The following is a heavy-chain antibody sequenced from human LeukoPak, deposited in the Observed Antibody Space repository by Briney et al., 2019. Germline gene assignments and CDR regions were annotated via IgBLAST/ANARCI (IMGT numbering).Heavy chain of an antibody. Sequence: GASVKVSCTASGYTFTSYGISWVRQAPGQGLEWMGWISAYNGNTNYARKLQGRVTMTTDTSTSTAYMELRSLRSDDTAVYYCARDDSSGYTSDYWGQGTLVTVSS. CDR1: GYTFTSYG. CDR3: ARDDSSGYTSDY. J-gene: IGHJ4*02. V-gene: IGHV1-18*01. D-gene: IGHD3-22*01. CDR2: ISAYNGNT.